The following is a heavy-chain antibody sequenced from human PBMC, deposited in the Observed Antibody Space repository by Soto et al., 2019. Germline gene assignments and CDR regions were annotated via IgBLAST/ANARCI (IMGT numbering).Heavy chain of an antibody. CDR3: ARDFVSSQNNYYYYGMDV. Sequence: PGGSLRLSCAASGFTVSSNYMSWVRQAPGKGLEWVSVIYSGGSTYYADSVKGRFTISRDNSKNTLYLQMNSLRAEDTAVYYCARDFVSSQNNYYYYGMDVWGQGTTVTVSS. V-gene: IGHV3-53*01. J-gene: IGHJ6*02. CDR2: IYSGGST. CDR1: GFTVSSNY. D-gene: IGHD6-13*01.